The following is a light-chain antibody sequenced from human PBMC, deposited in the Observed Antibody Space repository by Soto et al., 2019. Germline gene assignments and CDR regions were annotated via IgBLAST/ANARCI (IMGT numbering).Light chain of an antibody. CDR1: QGISRY. CDR3: QQYYSYPHT. CDR2: AAS. V-gene: IGKV1-8*01. J-gene: IGKJ2*01. Sequence: AIRMTQSPSSLSASTGDRVTITCRASQGISRYLAWYQQKPGKAPKLLIYAASTLQSGVPSRFSGSGSGTDRTLTISCLQSEDFATYYCQQYYSYPHTLGQGTKLEIK.